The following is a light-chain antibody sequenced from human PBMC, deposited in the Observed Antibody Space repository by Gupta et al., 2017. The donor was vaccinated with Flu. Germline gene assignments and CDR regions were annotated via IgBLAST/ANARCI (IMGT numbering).Light chain of an antibody. V-gene: IGKV1-33*01. CDR1: QDISNY. CDR3: QQYTSLCLT. Sequence: IQMTPSPSSLSPSLGDKVTIHSQASQDISNYLNSYQQKPGKAPKILIYDTSNLQTGVPARVSGGGSGRDFTFSISSMQPEDIATDYCQQYTSLCLTFGGGTKVEIK. CDR2: DTS. J-gene: IGKJ4*01.